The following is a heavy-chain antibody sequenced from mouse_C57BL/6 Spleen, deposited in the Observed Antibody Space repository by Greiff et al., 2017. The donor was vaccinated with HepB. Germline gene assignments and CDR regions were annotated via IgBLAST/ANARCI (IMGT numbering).Heavy chain of an antibody. V-gene: IGHV1-61*01. CDR2: IYPSDSET. Sequence: VQLQQSGAELVRPGSSVKLSCKASGYTFTSYWMDWVKQRPGQGLEWIGNIYPSDSETHYNQKFKDKATLTVDKSSSTAYMQLSSLTSEDSAVYYCARQETNYYGSSYGFAYWGQGTLVTVSA. D-gene: IGHD1-1*01. CDR3: ARQETNYYGSSYGFAY. CDR1: GYTFTSYW. J-gene: IGHJ3*01.